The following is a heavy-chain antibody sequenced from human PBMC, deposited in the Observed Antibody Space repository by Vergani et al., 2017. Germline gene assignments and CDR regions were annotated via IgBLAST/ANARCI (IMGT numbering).Heavy chain of an antibody. CDR3: AGDTHSWQRADR. J-gene: IGHJ5*02. V-gene: IGHV4-61*02. D-gene: IGHD6-13*01. Sequence: QVQLQESGPGLVKPSQTLSLTCTVSGGSFSTGGQSWTWLRQSAGKGLEWIGSLSTTGGATHASHNPSLKSRVSISVDTSMSQFSLRLTSVTAADSAIYYCAGDTHSWQRADRWGQGLLVSVSS. CDR1: GGSFSTGGQS. CDR2: LSTTGGA.